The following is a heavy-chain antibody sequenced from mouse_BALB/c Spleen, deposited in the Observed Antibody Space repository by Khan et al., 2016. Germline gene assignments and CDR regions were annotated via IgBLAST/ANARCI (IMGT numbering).Heavy chain of an antibody. J-gene: IGHJ2*01. CDR1: GYSFTGYY. D-gene: IGHD2-10*01. CDR2: VNPNNGGT. V-gene: IGHV1-26*01. Sequence: VQLQQSGPDLVKPGASVKISCKASGYSFTGYYIHWVKQSHGKSLEWIGRVNPNNGGTSYNQKFKDKAIVTVDKSSSTAYMELRSLTSEDSAVYYCASTGLLPDCFDYWGQGTTLTVSS. CDR3: ASTGLLPDCFDY.